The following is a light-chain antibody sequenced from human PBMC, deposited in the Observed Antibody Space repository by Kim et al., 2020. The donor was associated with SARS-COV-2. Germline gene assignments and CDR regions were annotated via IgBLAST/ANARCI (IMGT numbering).Light chain of an antibody. Sequence: DIVMTQSPLSLPVTPGEPASISCRSSQSLLHSNGYNYLDWYLQKPGQSPQLLIYLGSNRASGVPDRFSGSGSGTDFTLKISRVEAEDVGVYYCMQALQTPSTGYTFGQGTKLEI. CDR1: QSLLHSNGYNY. J-gene: IGKJ2*01. CDR3: MQALQTPSTGYT. V-gene: IGKV2-28*01. CDR2: LGS.